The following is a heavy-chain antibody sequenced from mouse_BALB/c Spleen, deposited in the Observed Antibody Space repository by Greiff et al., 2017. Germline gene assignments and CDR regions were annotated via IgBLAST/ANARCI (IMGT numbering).Heavy chain of an antibody. D-gene: IGHD1-1*01. V-gene: IGHV5-4*02. CDR3: ARGIYYYGSSYFYAMDY. CDR1: GFTFSDYY. Sequence: EVKLMESGGGLVKPGGSLKLSCAASGFTFSDYYMYWVRQTPEKRLEWVATISDGGSYTYYPDSVKGRFTISRDNAKNNLYLQMSSLKSEDTAMYYCARGIYYYGSSYFYAMDYWGQGTSVTVSS. J-gene: IGHJ4*01. CDR2: ISDGGSYT.